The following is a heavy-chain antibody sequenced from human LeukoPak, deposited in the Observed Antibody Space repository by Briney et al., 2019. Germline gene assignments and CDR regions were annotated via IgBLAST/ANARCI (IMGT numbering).Heavy chain of an antibody. CDR1: GGSFSGYY. J-gene: IGHJ3*02. CDR2: INHSRNT. D-gene: IGHD3-22*01. Sequence: SETLSLTCAVYGGSFSGYYWSWIRQPSGKGLEWIGEINHSRNTNYNPSLKSRVTISVDTSKNQFSLKVSSVTAADTAVYYCARRDTTYYYDSSGYYSFDAFDIWGQGTMVTVSS. V-gene: IGHV4-34*01. CDR3: ARRDTTYYYDSSGYYSFDAFDI.